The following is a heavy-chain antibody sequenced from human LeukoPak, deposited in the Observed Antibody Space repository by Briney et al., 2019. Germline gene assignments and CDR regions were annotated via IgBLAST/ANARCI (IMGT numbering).Heavy chain of an antibody. CDR1: GFTFATYW. J-gene: IGHJ4*02. CDR2: INQDGSEK. CDR3: ARSQSPYYYDSSGLDY. V-gene: IGHV3-7*01. Sequence: PGGSLRLSCAASGFTFATYWMSWVRQLPGKGLEWVANINQDGSEKYYVDSVKGRFTISRDNAKNSLYLQMNSLRAEDTAVYYCARSQSPYYYDSSGLDYWGQGTLVTVSS. D-gene: IGHD3-22*01.